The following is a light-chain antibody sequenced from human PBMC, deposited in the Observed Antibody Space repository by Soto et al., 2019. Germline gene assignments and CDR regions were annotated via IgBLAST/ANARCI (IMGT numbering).Light chain of an antibody. CDR2: RDS. CDR3: QVWDSSTARV. CDR1: NIGSKN. V-gene: IGLV3-9*01. Sequence: SYELTQPLSVSVALGQTARITCGGNNIGSKNVHWYQHKPGQAPVLVIYRDSNRPSGIPERFSGSNSGNTATLTISRAQAGDEADYYCQVWDSSTARVFGGGTKVTVL. J-gene: IGLJ3*02.